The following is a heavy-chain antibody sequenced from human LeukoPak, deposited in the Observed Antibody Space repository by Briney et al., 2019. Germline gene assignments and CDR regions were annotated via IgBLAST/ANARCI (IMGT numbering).Heavy chain of an antibody. CDR2: IYYSGST. J-gene: IGHJ3*02. V-gene: IGHV4-59*01. Sequence: SETLSLTCTVSGGSISSYYWSWIRQPPGKGLEWIGYIYYSGSTNYNPSLKSRVTISVDTSKNQFSLKLSSVTAADTAVYYCARGIVGATDGDAFDIWGKGTMVTVSS. CDR3: ARGIVGATDGDAFDI. CDR1: GGSISSYY. D-gene: IGHD1-26*01.